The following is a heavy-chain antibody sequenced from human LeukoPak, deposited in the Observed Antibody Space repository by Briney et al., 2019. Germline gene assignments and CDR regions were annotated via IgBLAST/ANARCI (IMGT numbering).Heavy chain of an antibody. CDR2: ISSSGSTR. V-gene: IGHV3-48*03. D-gene: IGHD2-2*01. Sequence: GGSLRLSCAASGFTFSNYEMNWVRQAPGKGLEWVSYISSSGSTRYYADSVKGRFTISRDYAKNSLYLQMSSLRAEDTAVYYCAREGPCGGSCYVYWGQGALVTVSS. CDR1: GFTFSNYE. CDR3: AREGPCGGSCYVY. J-gene: IGHJ4*02.